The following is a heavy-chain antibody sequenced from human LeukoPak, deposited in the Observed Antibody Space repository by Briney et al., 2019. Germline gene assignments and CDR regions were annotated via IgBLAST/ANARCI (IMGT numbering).Heavy chain of an antibody. D-gene: IGHD3-3*01. CDR1: GFSLSGYW. Sequence: GGSLRLSCVASGFSLSGYWMYWVRQAPGKGLEWVAIISYDGSNKYYADSVKGRFTISRDNSKNTLYLQMNSLRAEDTAVYYCARADRFLEWLPFDYWGQGTLVTVSS. CDR3: ARADRFLEWLPFDY. V-gene: IGHV3-30-3*01. J-gene: IGHJ4*02. CDR2: ISYDGSNK.